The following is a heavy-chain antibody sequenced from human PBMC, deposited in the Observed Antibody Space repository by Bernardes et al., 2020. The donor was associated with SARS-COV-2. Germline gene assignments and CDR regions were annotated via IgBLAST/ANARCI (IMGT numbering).Heavy chain of an antibody. CDR3: AKDSFTYYYDSSGYYGGAFDI. J-gene: IGHJ3*02. D-gene: IGHD3-22*01. CDR1: GFTFSSYA. CDR2: ISGSGGST. V-gene: IGHV3-23*01. Sequence: GGSLRLSCAASGFTFSSYAMSWVRQAPGKGLEWVSAISGSGGSTYYADSVKGRFTISRDNSKNTLYLQMNSLRAEDTAVYYCAKDSFTYYYDSSGYYGGAFDIWGQGTMVTVSS.